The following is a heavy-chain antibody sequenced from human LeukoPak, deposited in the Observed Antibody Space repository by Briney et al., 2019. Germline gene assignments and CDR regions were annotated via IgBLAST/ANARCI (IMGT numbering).Heavy chain of an antibody. D-gene: IGHD6-13*01. CDR2: ISAYNGNT. J-gene: IGHJ4*02. Sequence: ASVKVSCKASGYTFTSYGISWVRQAPGQGLEWMGWISAYNGNTNYAQKFQGRVTMTRDTSISTAYMELSRLRSDDTAVYYCARDPGIAAAGELPDYWGQGTLVTVSS. CDR1: GYTFTSYG. CDR3: ARDPGIAAAGELPDY. V-gene: IGHV1-18*01.